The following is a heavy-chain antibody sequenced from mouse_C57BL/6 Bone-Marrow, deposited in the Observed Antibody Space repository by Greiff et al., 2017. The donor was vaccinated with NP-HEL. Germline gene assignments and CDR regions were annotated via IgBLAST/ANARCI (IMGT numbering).Heavy chain of an antibody. CDR1: GYTFTSYG. Sequence: VHLVESGAELARPGASVKLSCKASGYTFTSYGISWVKQRTGQGLEWIGEIYPRSGNTYYNEKFKGKATLTADKSSSTAYMELRSLTSEDSAFYFCARGGLGPWFAYWGQGTLVTVSA. CDR3: ARGGLGPWFAY. J-gene: IGHJ3*01. V-gene: IGHV1-81*01. D-gene: IGHD4-1*01. CDR2: IYPRSGNT.